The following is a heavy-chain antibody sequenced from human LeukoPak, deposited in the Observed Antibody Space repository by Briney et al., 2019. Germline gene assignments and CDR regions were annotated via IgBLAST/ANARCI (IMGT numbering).Heavy chain of an antibody. Sequence: SQTLSLTCTVSGGSISSGGYYWSWIRQHPGTGLEWIGYIYYSGSTYYNPSLKSRVTISVDTSKNQFSLKLSSVTAADTAVYYCARDRGATTQEGGWFDPWGQGTLVTVSS. D-gene: IGHD5-12*01. CDR2: IYYSGST. CDR3: ARDRGATTQEGGWFDP. V-gene: IGHV4-31*03. CDR1: GGSISSGGYY. J-gene: IGHJ5*02.